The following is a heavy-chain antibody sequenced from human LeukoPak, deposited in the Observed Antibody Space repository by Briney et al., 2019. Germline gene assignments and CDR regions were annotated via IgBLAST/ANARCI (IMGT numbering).Heavy chain of an antibody. Sequence: SETLSLTCTVSGGSISSYYWSWIRQPPGKGLEWIGHIYNSGSTKYNPSLKSRVTISVDTSKNEFSLKLSSVTAADTAVYYCAKDGSGTYLNWFHPWGQGTLVTVSS. D-gene: IGHD3-10*01. CDR2: IYNSGST. J-gene: IGHJ5*02. CDR1: GGSISSYY. V-gene: IGHV4-59*01. CDR3: AKDGSGTYLNWFHP.